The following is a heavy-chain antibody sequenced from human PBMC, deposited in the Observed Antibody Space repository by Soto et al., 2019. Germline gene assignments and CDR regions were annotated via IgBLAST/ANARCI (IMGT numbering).Heavy chain of an antibody. V-gene: IGHV1-24*01. CDR3: AREVRRRNRFDH. CDR2: FELENGET. J-gene: IGHJ4*02. Sequence: ASVKVSCKVSGYTLTELSIHWVRQAPGEGLEWMGGFELENGETIYSQRSQGRVTMTEEASADTPNMELSSRRSEDTAAYYCAREVRRRNRFDHWGKGTMVTVSS. D-gene: IGHD3-10*01. CDR1: GYTLTELS.